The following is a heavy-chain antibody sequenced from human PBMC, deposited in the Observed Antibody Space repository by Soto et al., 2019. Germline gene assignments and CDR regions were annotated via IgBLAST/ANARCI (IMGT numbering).Heavy chain of an antibody. D-gene: IGHD4-17*01. CDR2: IYSGGST. V-gene: IGHV3-66*01. Sequence: GGSLRLSCAASGFTVSSNYMSWVRQAPGKGLEWVSVIYSGGSTYYADSVKGRFTISRDNSKNTLYLQMNSLRAEDTAVYYCARGYGDSVSFEYFQHWGQGTLVTVSS. CDR1: GFTVSSNY. CDR3: ARGYGDSVSFEYFQH. J-gene: IGHJ1*01.